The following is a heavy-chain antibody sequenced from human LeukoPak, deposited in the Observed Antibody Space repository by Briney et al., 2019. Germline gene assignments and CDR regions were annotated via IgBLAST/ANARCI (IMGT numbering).Heavy chain of an antibody. CDR3: ARGRWELLPFDAFDI. D-gene: IGHD1-26*01. V-gene: IGHV1-69*13. Sequence: SVKVSCKASGGTFSSYAISWVRQAPGQGLEWMGGIIPIFGTANYAQKFQGRVTITADESTSTAYMELSSLRSEDTAVYYCARGRWELLPFDAFDIWGQGTMVTVSS. J-gene: IGHJ3*02. CDR2: IIPIFGTA. CDR1: GGTFSSYA.